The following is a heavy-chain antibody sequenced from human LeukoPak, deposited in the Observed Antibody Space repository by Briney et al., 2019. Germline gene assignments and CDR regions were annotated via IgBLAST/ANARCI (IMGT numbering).Heavy chain of an antibody. CDR2: INSDGSST. D-gene: IGHD1-26*01. J-gene: IGHJ4*02. CDR1: GFTFSSYW. Sequence: GGSLRLSCAASGFTFSSYWMHWVRQAPGKGLVWVSRINSDGSSTSYADSVKGRFTISRDNAKNTLYLQMNSLRAEDTAVYYCASGGYSGSYFDYCGQGTLVTVSS. V-gene: IGHV3-74*01. CDR3: ASGGYSGSYFDY.